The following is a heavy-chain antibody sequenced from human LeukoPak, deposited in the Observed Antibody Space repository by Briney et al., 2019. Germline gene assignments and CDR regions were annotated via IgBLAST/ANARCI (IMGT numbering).Heavy chain of an antibody. CDR2: IIPIFGTA. J-gene: IGHJ6*03. V-gene: IGHV1-69*01. CDR3: ARGNDGSGSPSYYFYYMDV. D-gene: IGHD3-10*01. CDR1: GGTFSSYT. Sequence: GASVKVSCKASGGTFSSYTISWVRQAPGQGLEWMGGIIPIFGTANYAQKFQGRVTITADESTSTAYMELSILRSEDTAVYYCARGNDGSGSPSYYFYYMDVWGKGTTVTISS.